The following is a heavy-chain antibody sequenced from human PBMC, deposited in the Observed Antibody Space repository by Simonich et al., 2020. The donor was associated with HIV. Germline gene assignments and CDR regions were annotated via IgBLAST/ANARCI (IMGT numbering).Heavy chain of an antibody. CDR1: GGSFSGYY. CDR3: ARRHPTTVTTPYFDY. Sequence: QVQLQQWGAGLLKPSETLSLTCAVYGGSFSGYYWSWIRQPPGKGLEWRGEINHRGSTNYNPSLKSRVTISVDPSKNQFSLKLSSVTAADTAVYYCARRHPTTVTTPYFDYWGQGTLVTVSS. CDR2: INHRGST. D-gene: IGHD4-17*01. V-gene: IGHV4-34*01. J-gene: IGHJ4*02.